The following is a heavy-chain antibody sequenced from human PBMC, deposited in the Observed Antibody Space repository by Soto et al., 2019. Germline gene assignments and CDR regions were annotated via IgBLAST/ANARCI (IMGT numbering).Heavy chain of an antibody. Sequence: ASVKVSCKASGYTFTSYDINWVRQATGQGLECMGWMNPNRGNTGYAQKFQGRVTMTRNTSISTAYMELSSLRSEDTAVYYCVKDRSGGSCYWVGECGYFDYWGQGTLVTVSS. V-gene: IGHV1-8*01. CDR3: VKDRSGGSCYWVGECGYFDY. CDR2: MNPNRGNT. D-gene: IGHD2-15*01. J-gene: IGHJ4*02. CDR1: GYTFTSYD.